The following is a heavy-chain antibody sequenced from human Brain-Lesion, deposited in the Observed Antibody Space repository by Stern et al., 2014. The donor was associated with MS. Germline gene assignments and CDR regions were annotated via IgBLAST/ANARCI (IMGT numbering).Heavy chain of an antibody. CDR3: ARRGDSSSSGFDY. D-gene: IGHD6-6*01. V-gene: IGHV5-51*01. J-gene: IGHJ4*02. CDR1: GYRFTSNW. Sequence: EVQLEGSGAEVKKPGESLKISCKGSGYRFTSNWIGWVRQMPGKGLEWRGVIWPGDSDTRYSPSFQGQVTISANKSISTAYLQWSSLQASDTAMYYCARRGDSSSSGFDYWGQGTLVIVSS. CDR2: IWPGDSDT.